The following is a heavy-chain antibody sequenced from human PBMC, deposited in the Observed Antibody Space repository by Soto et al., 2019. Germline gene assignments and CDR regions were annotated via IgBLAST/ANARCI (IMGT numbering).Heavy chain of an antibody. Sequence: EVQLLESGGGLIQPGGSLRLSCAASGFSFSSCAMSWVRQAPGKGLEWVSVISGSGRSTDYADSVKGRFTMSRDNSKNMVFLQMNSLSAEETALYSCATQTLFSDSWYEDYWGQGTLVTVSS. CDR1: GFSFSSCA. V-gene: IGHV3-23*01. J-gene: IGHJ4*02. CDR2: ISGSGRST. D-gene: IGHD6-13*01. CDR3: ATQTLFSDSWYEDY.